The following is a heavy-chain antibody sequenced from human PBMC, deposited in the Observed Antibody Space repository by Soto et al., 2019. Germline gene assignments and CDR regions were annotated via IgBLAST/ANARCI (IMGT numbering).Heavy chain of an antibody. J-gene: IGHJ4*02. CDR1: GFTFSSHA. Sequence: EVPLLESGGGLVQPGGSLRLSCTASGFTFSSHAMSWVRQAPGKGLEWVSAISGSGGNTYYADSVKGRFTISRDNSKKTLYLQINSLRAEDTAVYYCAKSIAARPFDYWGQGALVTVSS. CDR2: ISGSGGNT. V-gene: IGHV3-23*01. CDR3: AKSIAARPFDY. D-gene: IGHD6-6*01.